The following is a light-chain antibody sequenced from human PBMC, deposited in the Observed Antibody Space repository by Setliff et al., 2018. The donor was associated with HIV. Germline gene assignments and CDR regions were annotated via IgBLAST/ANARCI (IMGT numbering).Light chain of an antibody. V-gene: IGLV2-14*01. Sequence: QSALTQPASVSGSPGQAITISCTGTSSDVGGYNYVSWYQQHPGKAPKLMIFEVSNRPSGVSNRFSGSKSGTSASLAIADLRSGDEADYYCATSDDSLSAVVFGGGTKVTVL. CDR1: SSDVGGYNY. J-gene: IGLJ2*01. CDR3: ATSDDSLSAVV. CDR2: EVS.